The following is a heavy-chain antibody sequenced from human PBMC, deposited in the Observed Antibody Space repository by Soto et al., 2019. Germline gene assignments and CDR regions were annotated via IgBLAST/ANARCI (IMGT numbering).Heavy chain of an antibody. Sequence: GGSLRLSCAASGFIFRDWFMSWIRQAPGKGLEWISYISKDSGRATRYADSVKGRFTISRDNSKNTLYLQMNSLRAEDTAVYYCARGLYSGWHYFDYWGQGTLVTVSS. V-gene: IGHV3-11*04. CDR2: ISKDSGRAT. D-gene: IGHD5-12*01. CDR3: ARGLYSGWHYFDY. J-gene: IGHJ4*02. CDR1: GFIFRDWF.